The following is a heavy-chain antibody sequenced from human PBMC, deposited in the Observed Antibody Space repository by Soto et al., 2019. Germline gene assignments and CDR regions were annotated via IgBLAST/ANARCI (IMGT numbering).Heavy chain of an antibody. J-gene: IGHJ4*02. Sequence: EVQLVESGGGLIQPGGSLRLSCEASGFSFSDSGMNWVRRAPGKRLEWISYISSSSRTIYYAASVEGRFTISRDNVRNSVHLQMNSLRGDDKGVYYCARTSMEWALYFDNWGLGTLVTVSS. CDR2: ISSSSRTI. V-gene: IGHV3-48*01. D-gene: IGHD3-3*01. CDR3: ARTSMEWALYFDN. CDR1: GFSFSDSG.